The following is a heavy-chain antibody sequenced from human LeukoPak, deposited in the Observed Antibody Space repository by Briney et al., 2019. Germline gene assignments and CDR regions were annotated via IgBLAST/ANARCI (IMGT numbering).Heavy chain of an antibody. Sequence: GGSLRLSCAASGVTFSSYSMNWVRQAPGKGLEGVSSISSSSSYIYYADSVKGRFTISRDNAKNSLYLQMNSLRAEDTAVYYCAREGPSSGWYMGYYYMDVWGKGTTVTVS. CDR3: AREGPSSGWYMGYYYMDV. J-gene: IGHJ6*03. D-gene: IGHD6-19*01. CDR2: ISSSSSYI. CDR1: GVTFSSYS. V-gene: IGHV3-21*01.